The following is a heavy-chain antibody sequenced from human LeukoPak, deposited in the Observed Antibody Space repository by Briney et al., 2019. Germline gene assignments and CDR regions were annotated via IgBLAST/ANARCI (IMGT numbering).Heavy chain of an antibody. CDR3: ARGYICSGGTCYSRLWFGP. D-gene: IGHD2-15*01. CDR2: INPNNGGT. CDR1: GYTFTGYY. J-gene: IGHJ5*02. Sequence: GASVKVSCKASGYTFTGYYMHWVRQAPGQGLEWMGWINPNNGGTKYVQKFQGRVTMTRDTSISTAYMQLSRLRSDDTAVYYCARGYICSGGTCYSRLWFGPWGQGTLVSVSS. V-gene: IGHV1-2*02.